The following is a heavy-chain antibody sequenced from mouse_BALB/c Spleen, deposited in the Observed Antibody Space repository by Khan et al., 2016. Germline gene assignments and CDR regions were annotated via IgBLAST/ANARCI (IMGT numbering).Heavy chain of an antibody. CDR3: AKRDYFYAMDY. J-gene: IGHJ4*01. CDR1: DYSITSDYA. CDR2: ISYSGST. V-gene: IGHV3-2*02. D-gene: IGHD1-1*01. Sequence: EVQLQESGPGLVKPSQSLSLTCTVTDYSITSDYAWNWIRQFPGNKLEWMGYISYSGSTSYNPSLKSRISITRDTSKNQFFLQLNSVTTEDTATYYCAKRDYFYAMDYWGQGTSVTVSS.